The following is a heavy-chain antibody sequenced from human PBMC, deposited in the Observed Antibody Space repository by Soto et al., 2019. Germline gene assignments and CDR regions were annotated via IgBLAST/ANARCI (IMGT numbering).Heavy chain of an antibody. CDR2: INPNSGGT. CDR1: GYTFTGYY. V-gene: IGHV1-2*04. D-gene: IGHD6-13*01. CDR3: ARDGTGSIAAAGTLPYFYMDV. Sequence: ASVKVSCKASGYTFTGYYMHWVRQAPGQGLEWMGWINPNSGGTNYAQKFQGWVTMTRDTSISTAYMELSRLRSDDTAVYYCARDGTGSIAAAGTLPYFYMDVWGKGTTVTVSS. J-gene: IGHJ6*03.